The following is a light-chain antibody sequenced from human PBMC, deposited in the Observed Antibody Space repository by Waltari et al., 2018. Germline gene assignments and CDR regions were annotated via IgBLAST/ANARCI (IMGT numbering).Light chain of an antibody. CDR3: QVSESSSDLAV. Sequence: YVVTHPHSVSAAPGETSTITCRGNSLGGKAVHWYQQKPGQAPVLVIFYDTNRPSGIPERFSGSNSGHTATLTISRVEGGDEADYYCQVSESSSDLAVFGGGTKLTVL. CDR2: YDT. CDR1: SLGGKA. J-gene: IGLJ2*01. V-gene: IGLV3-21*01.